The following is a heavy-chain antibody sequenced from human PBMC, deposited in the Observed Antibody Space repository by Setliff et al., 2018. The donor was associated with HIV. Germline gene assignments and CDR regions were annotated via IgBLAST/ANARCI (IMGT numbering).Heavy chain of an antibody. CDR2: INHSGST. Sequence: PSETLSLTCAVYGGSFSGYYWSWIRQPPGKGLEWIGEINHSGSTNYNPSLKSRVTISVDTSKNQFSLKLSSVTAADTAVYYCARGIAVAGTGVGRASAAFDIWGQGTMVTVSS. CDR1: GGSFSGYY. J-gene: IGHJ3*02. CDR3: ARGIAVAGTGVGRASAAFDI. D-gene: IGHD6-19*01. V-gene: IGHV4-34*01.